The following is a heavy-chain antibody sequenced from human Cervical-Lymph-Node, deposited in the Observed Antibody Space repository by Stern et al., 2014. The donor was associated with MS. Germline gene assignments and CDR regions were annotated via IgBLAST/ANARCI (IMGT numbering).Heavy chain of an antibody. CDR2: IYHSGST. Sequence: AQLVESGPGLVKPSGTLSLTCADSGGSISRSNWWSWVRQPPGQGLVWIGEIYHSGSTNYNPSLKSRVPISVDKSKTQFSLKLSSVTAADTAVYYCATRRDSSSWFDYWGQGTLVTVSS. J-gene: IGHJ4*02. D-gene: IGHD6-13*01. V-gene: IGHV4-4*02. CDR1: GGSISRSNW. CDR3: ATRRDSSSWFDY.